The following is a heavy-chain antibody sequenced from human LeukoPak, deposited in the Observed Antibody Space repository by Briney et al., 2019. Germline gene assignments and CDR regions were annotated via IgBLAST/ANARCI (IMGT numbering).Heavy chain of an antibody. Sequence: QPGRSLKLSCAASGFTFSSYGMHWVRQAPGKGLEWVAVISYDGSNKYYADSVKGRFTISRDNSKNTLYLQMNSLRDEDTAVYYCARDKDFGFDYWGQGTLVTVSS. CDR2: ISYDGSNK. D-gene: IGHD3-10*01. J-gene: IGHJ4*02. CDR1: GFTFSSYG. V-gene: IGHV3-30*03. CDR3: ARDKDFGFDY.